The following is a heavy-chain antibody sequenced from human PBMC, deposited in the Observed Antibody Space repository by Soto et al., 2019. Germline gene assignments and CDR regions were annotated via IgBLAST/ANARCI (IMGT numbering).Heavy chain of an antibody. CDR2: IYWSGDE. CDR1: GFSLSTSGVG. D-gene: IGHD3-3*02. Sequence: QGTLKESGPTLVKPTQTLTLTCSFSGFSLSTSGVGVGWIRQSPGKALEWLALIYWSGDEHYRPSLKSRLSIIKDTSKNHVVLIMTDMDPVNTATYYCARVLANLPVFAFDIWGQGTMVTVSS. V-gene: IGHV2-5*01. J-gene: IGHJ3*02. CDR3: ARVLANLPVFAFDI.